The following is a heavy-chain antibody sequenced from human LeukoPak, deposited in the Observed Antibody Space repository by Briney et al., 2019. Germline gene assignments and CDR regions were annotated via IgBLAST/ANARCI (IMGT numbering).Heavy chain of an antibody. D-gene: IGHD4-17*01. J-gene: IGHJ6*02. CDR1: GFTFSSYW. Sequence: GGSLRLSCAASGFTFSSYWMHWVRQAPGKGLVWVSRINSDGSSTSYADSVKGRFTISRDNAKSTLYLQMNSLRAEDTAVYYCASLQNYGPMDVWGQGTTVTVSS. CDR3: ASLQNYGPMDV. CDR2: INSDGSST. V-gene: IGHV3-74*01.